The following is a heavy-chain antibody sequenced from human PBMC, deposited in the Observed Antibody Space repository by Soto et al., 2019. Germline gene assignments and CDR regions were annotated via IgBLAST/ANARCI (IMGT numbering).Heavy chain of an antibody. J-gene: IGHJ6*02. Sequence: GPALKLTDTTSGGSLTHNSSGSVRQMPGKGPEWMGIIYPGDSDTRYSPSFQGQVTTSADKSTSTAYLLWSSLKASDTAICFCAGPIFYHGMDVWGQGTTVTVSS. CDR3: AGPIFYHGMDV. V-gene: IGHV5-51*01. CDR2: IYPGDSDT. CDR1: GGSLTHNS.